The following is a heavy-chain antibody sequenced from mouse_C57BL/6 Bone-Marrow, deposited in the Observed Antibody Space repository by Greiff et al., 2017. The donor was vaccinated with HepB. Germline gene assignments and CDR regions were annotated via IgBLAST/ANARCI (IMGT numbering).Heavy chain of an antibody. Sequence: EVQLQESGGGLVKPGGSLKLSCAASGFTFSSYAMSWVRQTPEKRLEWVATISDGGSYTYYPDNVKGRFTISRDNAKNNLYLQMSHLKSEDTAMYYCARDRNYYGSRGFAYWGQGTLVTVSA. CDR2: ISDGGSYT. CDR3: ARDRNYYGSRGFAY. D-gene: IGHD1-1*01. J-gene: IGHJ3*01. CDR1: GFTFSSYA. V-gene: IGHV5-4*01.